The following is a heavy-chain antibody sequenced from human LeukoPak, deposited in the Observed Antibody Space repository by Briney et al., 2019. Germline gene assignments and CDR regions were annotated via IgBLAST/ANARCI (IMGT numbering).Heavy chain of an antibody. CDR1: GFTFDDYA. D-gene: IGHD3-22*01. V-gene: IGHV3-9*01. CDR2: ISWNSGSI. Sequence: GGSLRLSCAASGFTFDDYAMHWVRQAPGKGLEWVSGISWNSGSIGYADSEKGRFTISRDNAKNSLYLQMNSLRAEDTALYYCAKAGSSGYYYWGGYFDYWGQGTLVTVSS. J-gene: IGHJ4*02. CDR3: AKAGSSGYYYWGGYFDY.